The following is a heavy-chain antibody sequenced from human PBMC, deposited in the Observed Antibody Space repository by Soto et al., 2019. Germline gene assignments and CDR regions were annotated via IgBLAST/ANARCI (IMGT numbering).Heavy chain of an antibody. CDR1: GFTFSNYY. D-gene: IGHD1-26*01. J-gene: IGHJ4*02. CDR2: IKRDGSEK. CDR3: VTEGEPYSGGCRKCGAYDY. Sequence: EVHLVESGGGLVQPGESLRLSCAASGFTFSNYYMSWVRQAPGKGPEWVANIKRDGSEKFYVDSVKGRFTISRDNAKNLVFLQMDSLTVEDTAVYYCVTEGEPYSGGCRKCGAYDYWGQGTLVSVSS. V-gene: IGHV3-7*01.